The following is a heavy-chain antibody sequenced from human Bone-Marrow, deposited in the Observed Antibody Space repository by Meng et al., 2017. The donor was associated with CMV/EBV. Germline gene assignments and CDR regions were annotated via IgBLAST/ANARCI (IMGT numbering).Heavy chain of an antibody. CDR3: AKTYGDYFDY. CDR2: ISWNSGSI. CDR1: GFTFDDYA. Sequence: SLKISCAASGFTFDDYAMHWVRQAPGKGLEWVSGISWNSGSIGYADSVKGRFTISRDNAKNSLYLQMNSLRAEDTALYYCAKTYGDYFDYWGQGTLVTFSS. J-gene: IGHJ4*02. V-gene: IGHV3-9*01. D-gene: IGHD4-17*01.